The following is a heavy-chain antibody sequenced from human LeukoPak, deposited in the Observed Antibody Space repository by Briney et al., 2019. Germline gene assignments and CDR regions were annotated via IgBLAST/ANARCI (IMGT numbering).Heavy chain of an antibody. Sequence: GGSLRLSCAASGFTFSSYAMTWVRQAPGKGLQWVSAVSGSGGSTYYADSVKGRFTISRDNSKNTLYLQMNALRAEDTAVYYCAREYGSGSYYYDYWGQGTLVTVSS. V-gene: IGHV3-23*01. CDR3: AREYGSGSYYYDY. J-gene: IGHJ4*02. CDR2: VSGSGGST. D-gene: IGHD3-10*01. CDR1: GFTFSSYA.